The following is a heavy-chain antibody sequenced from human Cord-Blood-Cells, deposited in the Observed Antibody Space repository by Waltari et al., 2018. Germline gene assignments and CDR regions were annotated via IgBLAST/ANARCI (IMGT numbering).Heavy chain of an antibody. V-gene: IGHV1-69*10. Sequence: QVQLVQSGAEVKKPGSSVKVPCKASGATFSSYAISWVRQAPGQGLEWMGGIIPILGIANYAQKFQGRVTITADKSTSTAYMELSSLRSEDTAVYYCALTGTSDYPHYFDYWGQGTLVTVSS. CDR1: GATFSSYA. CDR3: ALTGTSDYPHYFDY. CDR2: IIPILGIA. D-gene: IGHD4-17*01. J-gene: IGHJ4*02.